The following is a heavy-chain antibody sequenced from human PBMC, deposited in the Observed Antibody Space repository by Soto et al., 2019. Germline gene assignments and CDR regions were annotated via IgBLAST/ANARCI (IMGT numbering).Heavy chain of an antibody. CDR3: ARDEEWLRLGYYYYGMDV. V-gene: IGHV1-69*13. J-gene: IGHJ6*02. Sequence: GTSVKVSCKDSGGTFSSNAISWVRQAPGQGLEWMGGIIPIFGTANYAQKFQGRVTITADESTSTAYMELSSLRSEDTAVYYCARDEEWLRLGYYYYGMDVWGQGTTVTVSS. CDR2: IIPIFGTA. D-gene: IGHD5-12*01. CDR1: GGTFSSNA.